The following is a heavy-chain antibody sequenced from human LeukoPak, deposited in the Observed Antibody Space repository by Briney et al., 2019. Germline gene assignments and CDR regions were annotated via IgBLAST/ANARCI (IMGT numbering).Heavy chain of an antibody. J-gene: IGHJ4*02. Sequence: GGSLRLSCAASGLTFSSYSMNWVRQAPGKGLEWVSSISKSSSNIYYADSVRGRLTISRDNAKNSLYLQMNSLRAEDTAVYYCARENSSSYVFDYWGQGTLVTVSS. CDR1: GLTFSSYS. D-gene: IGHD3-22*01. CDR2: ISKSSSNI. V-gene: IGHV3-21*01. CDR3: ARENSSSYVFDY.